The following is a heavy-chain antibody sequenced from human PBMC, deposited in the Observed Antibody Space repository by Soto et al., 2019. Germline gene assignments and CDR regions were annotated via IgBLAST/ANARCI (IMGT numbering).Heavy chain of an antibody. D-gene: IGHD3-10*01. CDR2: IYYSGST. Sequence: PSETLSLTCTVSGGSISSSSYYWGWIRQPPGKGLEWIGSIYYSGSTYYNPSLKSRVTISVDTSKNQFSLKLSSVTAADTAVYYCARGRLSSPRITMVLAPWGQGTLVTVSS. V-gene: IGHV4-39*01. CDR3: ARGRLSSPRITMVLAP. J-gene: IGHJ5*02. CDR1: GGSISSSSYY.